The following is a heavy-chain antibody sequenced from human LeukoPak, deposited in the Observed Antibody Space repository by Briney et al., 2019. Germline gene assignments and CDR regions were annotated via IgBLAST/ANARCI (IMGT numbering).Heavy chain of an antibody. Sequence: TSETLSLTCTVSGGTISSYYWSWIRQPPGKRLEWIGYIYYSGSTNYNPSLKSRVTISVDTSKNQFSLKLSSVTAADTAVYYCARLRITMVRGVIIHSFDYWGQGTLVTVSS. CDR1: GGTISSYY. V-gene: IGHV4-59*08. CDR3: ARLRITMVRGVIIHSFDY. CDR2: IYYSGST. J-gene: IGHJ4*02. D-gene: IGHD3-10*01.